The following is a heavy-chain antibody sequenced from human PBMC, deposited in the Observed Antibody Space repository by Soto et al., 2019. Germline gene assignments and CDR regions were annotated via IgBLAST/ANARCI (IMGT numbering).Heavy chain of an antibody. V-gene: IGHV4-34*01. CDR2: INHSGST. D-gene: IGHD2-15*01. CDR3: ARVVVAAPSGFDP. CDR1: GGSFSGYY. Sequence: QVQLQQWGAGLLKPSETLSLTCAVYGGSFSGYYWSWIRQPPGKGLEWIGEINHSGSTNYNPSLKSRVTISVDTSKNQFSLKLSSVTAADTAVYYCARVVVAAPSGFDPWGQGTLVTVSS. J-gene: IGHJ5*02.